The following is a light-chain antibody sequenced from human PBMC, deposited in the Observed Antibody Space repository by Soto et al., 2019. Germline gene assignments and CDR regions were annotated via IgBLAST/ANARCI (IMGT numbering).Light chain of an antibody. V-gene: IGKV1-5*03. J-gene: IGKJ1*01. CDR3: QQYNFFWT. CDR2: KAS. Sequence: DIQMTQSPSTLAASVGDRVTITCRASETASHWLAWYQQKPGKVPKLLIYKASSLESGRPSRFRGSGFGTEFTLTITHLQPDDFATYYCQQYNFFWTVGQGTKVE. CDR1: ETASHW.